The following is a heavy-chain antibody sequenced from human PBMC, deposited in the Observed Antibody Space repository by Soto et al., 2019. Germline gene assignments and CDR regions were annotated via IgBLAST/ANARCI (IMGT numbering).Heavy chain of an antibody. CDR1: GFSLSTSGVG. CDR3: AHVYGGYDNFDY. D-gene: IGHD5-12*01. V-gene: IGHV2-5*02. J-gene: IGHJ4*02. CDR2: IYWDDDK. Sequence: QITLKESGPTLVKPPQTLTLTCTFSGFSLSTSGVGVGWIRQPPGKALEWLALIYWDDDKRYSPSLKSRLTITKDTSKNQVVLTMTTMDPVDTATYYCAHVYGGYDNFDYWGQGTLVTVSS.